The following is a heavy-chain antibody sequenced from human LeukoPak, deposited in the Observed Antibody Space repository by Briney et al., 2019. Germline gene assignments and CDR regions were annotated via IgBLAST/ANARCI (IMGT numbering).Heavy chain of an antibody. V-gene: IGHV3-21*01. Sequence: GGSLRLSCAASGFTFSSYSMNRVRQAPGKGLEWVSSISSSSSYIYYADSVKGRFTISRDNAKNSLYLQMNSLRAEDTAVYYCARASRQKDDAFDIWGQGTMVTVSS. CDR3: ARASRQKDDAFDI. J-gene: IGHJ3*02. CDR2: ISSSSSYI. CDR1: GFTFSSYS.